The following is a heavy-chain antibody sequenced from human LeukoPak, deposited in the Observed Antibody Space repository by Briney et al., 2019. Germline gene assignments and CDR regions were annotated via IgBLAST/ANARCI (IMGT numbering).Heavy chain of an antibody. CDR3: ASAFMPGNEVDY. Sequence: GGSLRLSCAASGFTVSSNYMSWVRQAPGKGLEWVSVIYSGGSTYYADSVKGRFTTSRDNSKNTLYLQMNSLRAEDTAVYYCASAFMPGNEVDYWGQGTLVTVSS. J-gene: IGHJ4*02. CDR1: GFTVSSNY. V-gene: IGHV3-66*01. D-gene: IGHD2-2*01. CDR2: IYSGGST.